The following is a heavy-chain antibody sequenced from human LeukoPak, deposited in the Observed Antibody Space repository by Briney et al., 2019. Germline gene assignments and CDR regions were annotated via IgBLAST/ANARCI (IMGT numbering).Heavy chain of an antibody. D-gene: IGHD3-3*01. Sequence: GGSLRLSCAASGFTFSSYWMHWVGHAPGKGPVWVARTNRDGSSTAYADSVKGRFTISKDNAKNTLYLLMNSLRAEDTAVYYCARDSVEWYIFDYWGQGTLVTVSS. CDR2: TNRDGSST. J-gene: IGHJ4*02. V-gene: IGHV3-74*01. CDR1: GFTFSSYW. CDR3: ARDSVEWYIFDY.